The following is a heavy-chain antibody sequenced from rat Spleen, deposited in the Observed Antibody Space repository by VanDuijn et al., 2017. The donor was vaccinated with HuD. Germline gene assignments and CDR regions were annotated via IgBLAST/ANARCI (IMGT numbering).Heavy chain of an antibody. J-gene: IGHJ4*01. CDR2: ISYDGSST. CDR3: ARNGLPGYGVMDA. D-gene: IGHD1-4*01. Sequence: EVQLVESGGGLVQPGRSLKLSCAASGFTFSNYGMAWVRQAPTKGLEWVATISYDGSSTYYRDSVKGRFTISRDNAKSTLYLQMDSLRSEDTATCYCARNGLPGYGVMDAWGQGASVTVSS. CDR1: GFTFSNYG. V-gene: IGHV5-29*01.